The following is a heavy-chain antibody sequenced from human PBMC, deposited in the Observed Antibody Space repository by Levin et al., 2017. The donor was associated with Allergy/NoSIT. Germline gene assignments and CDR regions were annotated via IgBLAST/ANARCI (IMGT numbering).Heavy chain of an antibody. D-gene: IGHD6-13*01. CDR2: ITVGSSNT. Sequence: GESLKISCAASGFTFSSYSFNWVRQAPGKGLEWISYITVGSSNTQYADSVEGRFTISRDNAKNSVYLQMNSLRDEDTAVYYCARGISSSRYPDYWGQGTLVTVSS. CDR1: GFTFSSYS. J-gene: IGHJ4*02. V-gene: IGHV3-48*02. CDR3: ARGISSSRYPDY.